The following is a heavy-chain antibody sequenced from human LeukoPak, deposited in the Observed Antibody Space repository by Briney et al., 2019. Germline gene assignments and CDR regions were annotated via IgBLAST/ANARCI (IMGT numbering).Heavy chain of an antibody. J-gene: IGHJ4*02. V-gene: IGHV4-4*02. CDR2: IYHSEST. CDR1: GGSISSSNW. Sequence: SETLSLTCAVSGGSISSSNWWSWVRQPPGKGLEWIGEIYHSESTNYNPSLKSRVTISVDKSKNQFSLKLSSVTAADTAVYYCAGSGWHETFDYWGQGTLVTVSS. CDR3: AGSGWHETFDY. D-gene: IGHD6-19*01.